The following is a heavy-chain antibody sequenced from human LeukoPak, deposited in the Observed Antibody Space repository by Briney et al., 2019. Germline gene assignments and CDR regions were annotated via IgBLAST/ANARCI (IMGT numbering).Heavy chain of an antibody. CDR3: AKDLGYSYGYERGFDY. D-gene: IGHD5-18*01. J-gene: IGHJ4*02. Sequence: GGSLRLSCAGSGFIFNNYAMHWVRQPPGKGLEWVSGISWNSGSIDYADSVKGRFTISRDNSKNTLYLQMNSLRAEDTAVYYCAKDLGYSYGYERGFDYWGQGTLVTVSS. CDR2: ISWNSGSI. V-gene: IGHV3-9*01. CDR1: GFIFNNYA.